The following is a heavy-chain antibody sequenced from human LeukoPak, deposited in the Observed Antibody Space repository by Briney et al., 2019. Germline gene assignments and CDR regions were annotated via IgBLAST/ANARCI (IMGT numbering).Heavy chain of an antibody. D-gene: IGHD5-18*01. J-gene: IGHJ6*03. CDR1: GGSIHSY. CDR3: ARTTEGGYIGYFYYYYMDV. CDR2: ISGSGTI. Sequence: PSETLSLTCTVSGGSIHSYWSWIRQPAGKGLEWIGRISGSGTITYNPALQSRLTISIDTSKNQFSLKLRSVTAAGTAVYYCARTTEGGYIGYFYYYYMDVWGKGTTVTISS. V-gene: IGHV4-4*07.